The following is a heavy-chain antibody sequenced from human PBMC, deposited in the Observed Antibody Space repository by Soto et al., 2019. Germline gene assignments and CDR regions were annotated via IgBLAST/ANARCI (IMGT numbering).Heavy chain of an antibody. CDR2: ISYDGSNK. CDR1: GFTFSSYG. J-gene: IGHJ6*03. Sequence: QVQLVESGGGVVQPGRSLRLSCAASGFTFSSYGMHWVRQAPGKGLEWVAVISYDGSNKYYADSVKGRFTISRDNSKNTLYLQMNSLRAEDTAVYYCAKDSLTWSSYYYYMDVWGKGTTVTVSS. CDR3: AKDSLTWSSYYYYMDV. V-gene: IGHV3-30*18. D-gene: IGHD3-3*01.